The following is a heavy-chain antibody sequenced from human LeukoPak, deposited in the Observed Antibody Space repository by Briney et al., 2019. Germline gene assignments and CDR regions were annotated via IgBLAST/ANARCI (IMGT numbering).Heavy chain of an antibody. CDR3: VRDEYYEVAY. D-gene: IGHD3-22*01. CDR2: ISSSNGNT. CDR1: GYAFTTYG. Sequence: ASVKVSYRASGYAFTTYGFSWVRQAPGQGVEWMGWISSSNGNTNYAQDFLGRLTMTTDTSTTTAYMELRSLRSDDTAVYYCVRDEYYEVAYWGQGTLVTVSP. V-gene: IGHV1-18*01. J-gene: IGHJ4*02.